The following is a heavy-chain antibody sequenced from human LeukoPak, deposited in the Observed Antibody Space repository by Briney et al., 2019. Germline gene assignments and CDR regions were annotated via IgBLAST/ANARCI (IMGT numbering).Heavy chain of an antibody. J-gene: IGHJ3*02. D-gene: IGHD1-20*01. V-gene: IGHV3-23*01. CDR2: ISGSGGST. CDR1: GFTFSSYA. Sequence: GGSLRLSYAASGFTFSSYAMSWVRQAPGKGLERVSAISGSGGSTYYADSVKGRFTISRDNSKNTLYLQMNSLRAEDTAVYYCAKTRLRNWNPDAFDIWGQGTMVTVSS. CDR3: AKTRLRNWNPDAFDI.